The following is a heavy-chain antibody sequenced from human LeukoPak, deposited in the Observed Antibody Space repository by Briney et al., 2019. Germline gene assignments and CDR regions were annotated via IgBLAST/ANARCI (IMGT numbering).Heavy chain of an antibody. CDR1: GYTFTGYY. CDR2: INPNSGGT. J-gene: IGHJ4*02. CDR3: ARANALYCSSTSCLFDY. Sequence: ASVKVSCKASGYTFTGYYMHWVRQAPGQGLEWMAWINPNSGGTYYAQNFHDRITMTRDTSISTAYMELSRLRSDDTAIYYCARANALYCSSTSCLFDYWGQGTLVTVSS. D-gene: IGHD2-2*01. V-gene: IGHV1-2*02.